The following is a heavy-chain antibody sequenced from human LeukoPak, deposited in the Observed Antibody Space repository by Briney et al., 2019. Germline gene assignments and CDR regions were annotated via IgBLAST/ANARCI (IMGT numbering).Heavy chain of an antibody. J-gene: IGHJ4*02. CDR1: DYTFTTYG. V-gene: IGHV1-18*01. Sequence: ASVKVSCKASDYTFTTYGISWVRQAPGQGLEWMGWIGAYNGNTKYAPKLQGRVTMTTDTSTSTAYMELRSLRSDDTAVYYCARTRYSSASGAGYWGQGTLVTVSS. CDR2: IGAYNGNT. CDR3: ARTRYSSASGAGY. D-gene: IGHD6-19*01.